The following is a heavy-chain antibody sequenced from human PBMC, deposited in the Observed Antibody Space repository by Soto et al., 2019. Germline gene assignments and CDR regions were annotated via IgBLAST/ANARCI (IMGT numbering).Heavy chain of an antibody. Sequence: EVQLVESGGGLTQPGGSLRLSCAASGFAVSSKYMTWVRQAPGKGLEWVSVIYGGGTTYYADSVKGRFTISRDTSKNTLYLQMNSLRAEDTAVYYCVQTTGWPGFDFWGQGTRVTVSS. CDR1: GFAVSSKY. V-gene: IGHV3-53*01. D-gene: IGHD6-19*01. J-gene: IGHJ4*02. CDR3: VQTTGWPGFDF. CDR2: IYGGGTT.